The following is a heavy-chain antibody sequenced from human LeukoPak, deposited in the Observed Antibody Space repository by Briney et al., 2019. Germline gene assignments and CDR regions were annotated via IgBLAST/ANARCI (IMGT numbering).Heavy chain of an antibody. J-gene: IGHJ4*02. D-gene: IGHD1-26*01. CDR3: AKGDVFVGSQLDY. CDR2: ITWDGGST. V-gene: IGHV3-43*01. CDR1: GFTFHDYT. Sequence: GGSLSLSCEASGFTFHDYTMHWVRQAPGKSLEWVSLITWDGGSTYYADSVKGRFTISRDNNKKSVSLQMHSLRADDTALYYCAKGDVFVGSQLDYWGQGALVIVSS.